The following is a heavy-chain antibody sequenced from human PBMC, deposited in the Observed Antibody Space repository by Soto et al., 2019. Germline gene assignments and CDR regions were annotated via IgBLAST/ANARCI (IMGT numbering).Heavy chain of an antibody. Sequence: SVKVSCKASGGTFSIYAISCVLQSPLQGLEWMGGIIPIFGTANYAQKFQGRVTITADESTSTAYMELSSLRSEDTAVYYCARWSRGVMGDYYGMDVWGQGTTVTVSS. V-gene: IGHV1-69*13. CDR3: ARWSRGVMGDYYGMDV. J-gene: IGHJ6*02. CDR2: IIPIFGTA. D-gene: IGHD3-16*01. CDR1: GGTFSIYA.